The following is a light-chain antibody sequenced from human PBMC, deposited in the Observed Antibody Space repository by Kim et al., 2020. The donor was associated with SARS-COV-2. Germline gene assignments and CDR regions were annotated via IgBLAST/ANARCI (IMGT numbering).Light chain of an antibody. CDR1: SSDVGAANV. CDR2: EVR. J-gene: IGLJ2*01. V-gene: IGLV2-8*01. CDR3: NAHAGRNNVL. Sequence: GQSVTIDWPGTSSDVGAANVVSWDHQHPGKATNLMIYEVRKRPAGVPARVSCSKSGNAASLTVSGLQAEDEADYYCNAHAGRNNVLFGGGTQLTVL.